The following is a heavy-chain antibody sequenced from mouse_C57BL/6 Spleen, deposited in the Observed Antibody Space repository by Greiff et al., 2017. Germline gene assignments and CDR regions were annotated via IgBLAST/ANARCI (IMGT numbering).Heavy chain of an antibody. CDR3: ARSYYGSSYGGNYFDY. Sequence: VQLQQSGPELVKPGASVKISCKASGYAFSSSWMNWVKQRPGKGLEWIGRIYPGDGDTNYNGKFKGKATLTADKSSSTAYMQLSSLTSEDSAVXFCARSYYGSSYGGNYFDYWGQGTTLTVSS. J-gene: IGHJ2*01. CDR2: IYPGDGDT. D-gene: IGHD1-1*01. V-gene: IGHV1-82*01. CDR1: GYAFSSSW.